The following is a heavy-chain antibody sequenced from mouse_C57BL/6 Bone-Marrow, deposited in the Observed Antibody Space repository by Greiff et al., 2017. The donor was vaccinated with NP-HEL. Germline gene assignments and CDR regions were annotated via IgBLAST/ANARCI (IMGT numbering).Heavy chain of an antibody. J-gene: IGHJ3*01. V-gene: IGHV5-4*01. CDR1: GFTFSSYA. CDR2: ISDGGSYT. D-gene: IGHD4-1*01. CDR3: ARDHRYWVVAY. Sequence: EVQGVESGGGLVKPGGSLKLSCAASGFTFSSYAMSWVRQTPEKRLEWVATISDGGSYTYYPDNVKGRFTISRDNAKNNLYLQMSHLKSEDTAMYYCARDHRYWVVAYWGQGTLVTVSA.